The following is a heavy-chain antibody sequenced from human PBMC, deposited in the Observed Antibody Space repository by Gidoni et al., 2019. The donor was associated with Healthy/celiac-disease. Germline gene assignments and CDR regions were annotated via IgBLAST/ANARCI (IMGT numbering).Heavy chain of an antibody. Sequence: QVQLQESGPGLVKPSETLSLTGTVSGGSIRSYYGSWIRQPPGQGLEWIGYIYYRGSTNYNPSLTSRVTISVDPSKNHFSLKLSSVTAADTAVYYCARAPIFDYWGQGTLVTVSS. CDR2: IYYRGST. CDR3: ARAPIFDY. CDR1: GGSIRSYY. V-gene: IGHV4-59*01. J-gene: IGHJ4*02.